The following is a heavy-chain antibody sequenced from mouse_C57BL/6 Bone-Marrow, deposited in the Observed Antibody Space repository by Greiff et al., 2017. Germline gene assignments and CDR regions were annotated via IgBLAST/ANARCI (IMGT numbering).Heavy chain of an antibody. CDR2: ISYDGSN. D-gene: IGHD2-3*01. J-gene: IGHJ3*01. Sequence: VQLKESGPGLVKPSQSLSLTCSVTGYSITSGYYWNWIRQFPGNKLEWMGYISYDGSNNYNPSLKNRISITRDTAKNQFFLKLNSVTTEDTSTYYCATLLLLRFAYWGQGTLVTVSA. V-gene: IGHV3-6*01. CDR1: GYSITSGYY. CDR3: ATLLLLRFAY.